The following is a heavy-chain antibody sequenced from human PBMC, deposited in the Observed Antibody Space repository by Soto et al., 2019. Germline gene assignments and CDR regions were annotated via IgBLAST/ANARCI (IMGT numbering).Heavy chain of an antibody. D-gene: IGHD3-16*01. CDR3: ARIHGGFDP. CDR1: GGSFSGYY. CDR2: INHSGST. J-gene: IGHJ5*02. V-gene: IGHV4-34*01. Sequence: SETLSLTCAVYGGSFSGYYWSWIRQPPGKGLEWIGEINHSGSTNYNPSLKSRVTISVDTSKNQFSLKLSSVTAADTAVYYCARIHGGFDPWGQGTLVTVSS.